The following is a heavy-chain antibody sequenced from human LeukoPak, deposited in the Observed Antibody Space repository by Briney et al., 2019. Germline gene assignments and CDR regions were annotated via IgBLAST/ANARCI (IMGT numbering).Heavy chain of an antibody. CDR2: ISSSGSTI. V-gene: IGHV3-11*01. CDR1: GFTFSDYY. CDR3: AKSLGGDYGSGSYYVVFDS. Sequence: GGSLRLSCAASGFTFSDYYMTWIRQAPGKGLEWVSGISSSGSTIYYADSVKGRFTISRDNAKNSLFLQMNSLRVDDKALYYCAKSLGGDYGSGSYYVVFDSWGQGTLVTVSS. J-gene: IGHJ4*02. D-gene: IGHD3-10*01.